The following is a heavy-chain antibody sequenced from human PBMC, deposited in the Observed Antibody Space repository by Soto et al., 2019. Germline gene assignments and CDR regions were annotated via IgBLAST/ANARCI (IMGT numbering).Heavy chain of an antibody. D-gene: IGHD3-3*01. CDR3: ARDPHEFWTSYWFDP. Sequence: ASVKVSCKTSGYTFNTYGINWVRQAPGQGLELMGWISAYDGKTTYAEKFQGRVTLTTDTTTSTAYMELRSLRSDDTAIYYCARDPHEFWTSYWFDPWGQGTPVTVSS. CDR2: ISAYDGKT. J-gene: IGHJ5*02. V-gene: IGHV1-18*01. CDR1: GYTFNTYG.